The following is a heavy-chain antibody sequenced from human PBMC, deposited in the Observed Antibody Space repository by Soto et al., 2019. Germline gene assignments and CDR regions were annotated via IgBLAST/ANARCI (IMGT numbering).Heavy chain of an antibody. Sequence: QVQLVESGGGLVKPGGSLRLSCAASGFTFSDYYMSWIRQAPGKGLEWVSYISSSGSTIYYADSVKGRFTISRDNAKNSLYLQMNSLRAEDTAVYYCARGGYCTNGVCSDPYYYGMDVWGQGTTVTVSS. CDR2: ISSSGSTI. V-gene: IGHV3-11*01. D-gene: IGHD2-8*01. J-gene: IGHJ6*02. CDR1: GFTFSDYY. CDR3: ARGGYCTNGVCSDPYYYGMDV.